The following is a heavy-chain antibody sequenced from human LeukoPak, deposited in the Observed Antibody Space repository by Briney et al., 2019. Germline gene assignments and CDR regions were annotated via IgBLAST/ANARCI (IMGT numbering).Heavy chain of an antibody. CDR3: ATLVGYGSFFDY. CDR1: GYSFTSYW. J-gene: IGHJ4*02. D-gene: IGHD3-10*01. Sequence: GESLKISCEGSGYSFTSYWIGWVRHVPGKGLEYMGIIYPGDSDTRYSLSFQGQVTISADKSISTAYLQWSSLKASDTAMYYCATLVGYGSFFDYWGQGTLVTVSS. V-gene: IGHV5-51*01. CDR2: IYPGDSDT.